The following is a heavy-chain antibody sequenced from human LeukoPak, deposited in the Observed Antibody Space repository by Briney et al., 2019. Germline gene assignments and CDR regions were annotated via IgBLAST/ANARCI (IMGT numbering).Heavy chain of an antibody. J-gene: IGHJ6*03. D-gene: IGHD6-19*01. V-gene: IGHV3-23*01. CDR2: INGGGNTT. CDR3: TKELHVAVAVADYYYFYMDV. CDR1: GFAFSNFA. Sequence: PGGSLRLSCAASGFAFSNFAMGWVRQSPGKGLEWLSTINGGGNTTFYADSVKGRFTISRDNSKNTLFLHMDSLRPDDTAIHSLTKELHVAVAVADYYYFYMDVWGRGTAVTVSS.